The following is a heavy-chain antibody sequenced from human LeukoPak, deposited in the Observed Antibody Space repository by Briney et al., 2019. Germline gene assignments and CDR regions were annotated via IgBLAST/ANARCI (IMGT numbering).Heavy chain of an antibody. CDR2: INPNSGGT. CDR1: GYTFIGYY. CDR3: ARVAVTTRVLDY. J-gene: IGHJ4*02. D-gene: IGHD4-17*01. V-gene: IGHV1-2*02. Sequence: ASVKVSCKASGYTFIGYYMHWVRQAPGQGLEWMGWINPNSGGTNYAQKFQGRVTMTRDTSISTAYMELSRLRSDDTAVYYCARVAVTTRVLDYWGQGTLVTVSS.